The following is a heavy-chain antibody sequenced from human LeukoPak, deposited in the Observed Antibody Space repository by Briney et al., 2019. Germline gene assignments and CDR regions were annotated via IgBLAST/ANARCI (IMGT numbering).Heavy chain of an antibody. Sequence: PGGSLRLSCAASGFSVSSNYMSWVRQAPGKGLGWVSVIYSGGSTYYADAVKGRFTISRDNSKNTLYLQMNSLRAEDTAVYYCASDLDSGSYLSPDAFDIWGQGTMVTVSS. CDR3: ASDLDSGSYLSPDAFDI. CDR1: GFSVSSNY. D-gene: IGHD1-26*01. J-gene: IGHJ3*02. V-gene: IGHV3-66*02. CDR2: IYSGGST.